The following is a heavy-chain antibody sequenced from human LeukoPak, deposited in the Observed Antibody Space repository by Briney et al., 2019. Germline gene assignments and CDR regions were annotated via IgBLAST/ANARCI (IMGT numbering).Heavy chain of an antibody. V-gene: IGHV4-39*07. Sequence: SETLSLTCTVSGGSISGSSYYWGWIRQPPGKGLEWIGYIYHSGSTYYNPSLKSRVTISVDRSKNQFSLKLSSVTAADTAVYYCASGYGDSDFDYWGQGTLVTVSS. D-gene: IGHD4-17*01. J-gene: IGHJ4*02. CDR2: IYHSGST. CDR3: ASGYGDSDFDY. CDR1: GGSISGSSYY.